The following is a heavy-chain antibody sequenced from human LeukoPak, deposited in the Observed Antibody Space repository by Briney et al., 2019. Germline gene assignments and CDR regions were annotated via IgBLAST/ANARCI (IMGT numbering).Heavy chain of an antibody. CDR3: ARLGYVWGSYRYTKDY. V-gene: IGHV4-34*01. D-gene: IGHD3-16*02. J-gene: IGHJ4*02. Sequence: PSETLSLTCAVYGGSFRGYYRSWIRQPPGKGLEWIGEINHSGSTNYNPSLKSRVTISVDTSKNQFSLKLSSVTAADTAVYYCARLGYVWGSYRYTKDYWGQGTLVTVSS. CDR2: INHSGST. CDR1: GGSFRGYY.